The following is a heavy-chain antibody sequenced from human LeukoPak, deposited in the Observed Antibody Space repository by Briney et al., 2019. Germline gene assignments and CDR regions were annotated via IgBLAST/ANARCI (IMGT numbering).Heavy chain of an antibody. V-gene: IGHV3-66*01. CDR3: ARVSVSRYYYDSSGYSY. D-gene: IGHD3-22*01. Sequence: GGSLRLSCAASGFTVSSNYMNWVRQAPGKGLEWVSVIYTGGSTYYADSVKGRFTISRDNSKNTLYLQMNSLRAEDTAVYYCARVSVSRYYYDSSGYSYWGQGNPGHRLF. J-gene: IGHJ4*02. CDR2: IYTGGST. CDR1: GFTVSSNY.